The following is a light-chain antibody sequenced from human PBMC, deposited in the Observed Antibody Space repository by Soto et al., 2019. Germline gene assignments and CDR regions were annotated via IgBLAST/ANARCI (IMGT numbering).Light chain of an antibody. CDR3: QQYKSSSFT. Sequence: DIQMTQSPSTLSASVGDRVTITCRASQSISNWLAWYQQKPGKAPKLLIYDASTLESGVPSRFSGSGSGTEFTLTITSLQPDDFATYHCQQYKSSSFTFGPGTKVDL. J-gene: IGKJ3*01. CDR2: DAS. CDR1: QSISNW. V-gene: IGKV1-5*01.